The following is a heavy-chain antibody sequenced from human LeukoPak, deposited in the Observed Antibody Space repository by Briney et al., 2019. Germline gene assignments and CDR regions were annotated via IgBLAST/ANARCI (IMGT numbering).Heavy chain of an antibody. D-gene: IGHD6-13*01. CDR1: GGSISSYY. J-gene: IGHJ3*02. CDR2: IYYSGST. Sequence: SETLSLTCTVSGGSISSYYWSWIRQPPGKGLEWIGYIYYSGSTNYNPSLKSRVTISVDTSKNQFSLKLSSVTAADTAVYYCATHSSSWGAFDIWGQGTMVTVSS. CDR3: ATHSSSWGAFDI. V-gene: IGHV4-59*08.